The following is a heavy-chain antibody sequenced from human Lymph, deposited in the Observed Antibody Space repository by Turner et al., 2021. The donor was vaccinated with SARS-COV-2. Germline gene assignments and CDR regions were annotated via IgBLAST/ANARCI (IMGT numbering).Heavy chain of an antibody. Sequence: QVQLVQSGAEVKKPGSSVKVPCKACGGTFSSYAISWVRQAPGQGLEWMGGIIPIFGTGNYAQKFQGRVTITADESTSTAYMELSSLRSEDTAVYYCARDTAVAGTLGAFDIWGQGTMVTVSS. V-gene: IGHV1-69*01. CDR3: ARDTAVAGTLGAFDI. D-gene: IGHD6-19*01. CDR1: GGTFSSYA. CDR2: IIPIFGTG. J-gene: IGHJ3*02.